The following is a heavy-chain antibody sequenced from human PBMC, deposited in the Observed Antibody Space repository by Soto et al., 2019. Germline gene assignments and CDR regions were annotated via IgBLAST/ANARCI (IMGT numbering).Heavy chain of an antibody. Sequence: SETLSLPCAASGGSFSGYYWSWIRQPPGKGLEWIGEINHSGSTNYNTSLKSRVTISVDTSNTQFYRKLSSVTAADTAVYYCASGHSSVYYAWFDAWGKGTLVTVSS. V-gene: IGHV4-34*01. D-gene: IGHD3-22*01. J-gene: IGHJ5*02. CDR2: INHSGST. CDR3: ASGHSSVYYAWFDA. CDR1: GGSFSGYY.